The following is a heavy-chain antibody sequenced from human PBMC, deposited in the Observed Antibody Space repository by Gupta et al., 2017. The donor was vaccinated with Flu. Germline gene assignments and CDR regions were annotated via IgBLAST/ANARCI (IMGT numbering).Heavy chain of an antibody. CDR2: TSGSGGVS. CDR3: AKGPFPGGNHD. CDR1: GFAFNIYA. V-gene: IGHV3-23*01. D-gene: IGHD2-15*01. J-gene: IGHJ4*02. Sequence: EVQLLESGGGLVQPGGSLRLSCEASGFAFNIYAMSWVRQAPGKGLEWVSSTSGSGGVSYYTDSVKGRFIISTDSSKNTLYLQMDDLRPEDTAIYYCAKGPFPGGNHDWGQGTLVTVSS.